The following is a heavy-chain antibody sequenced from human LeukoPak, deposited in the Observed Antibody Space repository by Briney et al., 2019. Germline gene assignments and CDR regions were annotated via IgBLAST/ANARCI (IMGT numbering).Heavy chain of an antibody. Sequence: ASVKVSCKASGYTFTGHYMHWVRQAPGQGLEWMGWIDPNSGGTKYAQKFQGRVTLTRDTSISTAYMELSRLRCDDTAVYYCARSYDFWSGPPFDPWGQGTLVTVSS. V-gene: IGHV1-2*02. J-gene: IGHJ5*02. D-gene: IGHD3-3*01. CDR1: GYTFTGHY. CDR2: IDPNSGGT. CDR3: ARSYDFWSGPPFDP.